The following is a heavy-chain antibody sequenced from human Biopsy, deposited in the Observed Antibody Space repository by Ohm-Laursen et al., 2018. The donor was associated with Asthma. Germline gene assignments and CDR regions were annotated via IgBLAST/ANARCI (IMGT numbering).Heavy chain of an antibody. CDR3: VRDGTDDAFDI. CDR2: ISKDASTQ. J-gene: IGHJ3*02. D-gene: IGHD1-1*01. CDR1: GFSFSNFA. Sequence: SLRLSCTAIGFSFSNFAIHWVRQAPGKGLEWVGVISKDASTQDYADSVKGRFTMARDNFKNTLDLQMNSLREEDTAVYYCVRDGTDDAFDIWGQGTVVSVSS. V-gene: IGHV3-30*01.